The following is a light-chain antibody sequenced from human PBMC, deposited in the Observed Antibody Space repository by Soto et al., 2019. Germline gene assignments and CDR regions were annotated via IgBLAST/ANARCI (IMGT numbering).Light chain of an antibody. CDR3: QQRSKGLT. V-gene: IGKV3-11*01. Sequence: EIVLTQSPATLSLSPGERATLSCRASQSVSSYLAWYQQKPGQAPRLLIYAASNRATGIPARFSGSGSGTDFTLTISSLEPEDFAVYYCQQRSKGLTFGGGTKVESK. CDR2: AAS. CDR1: QSVSSY. J-gene: IGKJ4*01.